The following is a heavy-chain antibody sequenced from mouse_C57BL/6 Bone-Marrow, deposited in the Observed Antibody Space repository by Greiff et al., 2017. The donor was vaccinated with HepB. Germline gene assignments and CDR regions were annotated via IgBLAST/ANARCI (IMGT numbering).Heavy chain of an antibody. D-gene: IGHD1-1*01. Sequence: QVQLQQSGAELVRPGASVKLSCKASGYTFTDYYINWVKQRPGQGLEWIARIYPGSGNTYYNEKFKGKATLTAEKSSSTAYMQLSSLTSEDSAVYFCARTAYGSSPAWFAYWGQGTLVTVSA. CDR2: IYPGSGNT. CDR3: ARTAYGSSPAWFAY. V-gene: IGHV1-76*01. CDR1: GYTFTDYY. J-gene: IGHJ3*01.